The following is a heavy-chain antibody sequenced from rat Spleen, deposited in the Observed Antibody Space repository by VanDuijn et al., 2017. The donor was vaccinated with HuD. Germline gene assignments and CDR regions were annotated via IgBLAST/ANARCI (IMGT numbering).Heavy chain of an antibody. Sequence: EVQLVESGGGLVQPGRSLKLSCVASGFTFNNYWMTWIRQALGKGLEWVASITNTGGSTYYPDSVKGRFTISRDNAKSTLYLQMNSLRSEDTATYYCTRSPTTLRGYFDFWGPGTMVTVSS. CDR3: TRSPTTLRGYFDF. V-gene: IGHV5-31*01. CDR2: ITNTGGST. D-gene: IGHD1-10*01. CDR1: GFTFNNYW. J-gene: IGHJ1*01.